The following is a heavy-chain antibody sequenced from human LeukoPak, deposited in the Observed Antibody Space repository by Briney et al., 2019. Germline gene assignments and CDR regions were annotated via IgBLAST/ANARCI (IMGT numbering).Heavy chain of an antibody. Sequence: TSVKVSCKASGFTFTSPAMQWVRQARGQRLEWIGWIVVGSGNTNYAQKFQKRVTITRDMSTSTAYMELSSLRSEDTAVYYCAAVSSISSPAAIPPWGQGTLVTVSS. D-gene: IGHD2-2*01. V-gene: IGHV1-58*02. CDR3: AAVSSISSPAAIPP. J-gene: IGHJ5*02. CDR1: GFTFTSPA. CDR2: IVVGSGNT.